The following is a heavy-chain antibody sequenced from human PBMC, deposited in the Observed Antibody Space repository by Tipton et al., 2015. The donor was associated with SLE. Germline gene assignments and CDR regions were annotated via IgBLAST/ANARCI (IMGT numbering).Heavy chain of an antibody. D-gene: IGHD3-10*01. Sequence: TLSLTCTVSGGSISSGSYYWSWIRQPPGKGLEWIGYIYYSGSTNYNPSLKSRVTISVDTSKNQFSLKLSSVTAADTAVYYCAREGNVLLERGCAFDIWGQGTMVTVSS. V-gene: IGHV4-61*01. CDR3: AREGNVLLERGCAFDI. J-gene: IGHJ3*02. CDR2: IYYSGST. CDR1: GGSISSGSYY.